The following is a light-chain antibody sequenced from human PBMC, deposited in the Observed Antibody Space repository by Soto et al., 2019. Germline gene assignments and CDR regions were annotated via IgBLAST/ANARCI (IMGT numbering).Light chain of an antibody. CDR2: DAS. CDR1: QSISRW. Sequence: DIQMTQSPSTLSASVGDRVTITCRASQSISRWLAWHQQKPGKAPRLLIYDASNLQRGVPSRFSGSGSGTEFTLTISSLQPEDYATYYCQQHNSFPRSFGQGTKLEIK. J-gene: IGKJ2*01. V-gene: IGKV1-5*01. CDR3: QQHNSFPRS.